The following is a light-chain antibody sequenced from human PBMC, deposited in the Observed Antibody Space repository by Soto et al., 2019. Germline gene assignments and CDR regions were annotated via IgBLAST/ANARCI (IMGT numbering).Light chain of an antibody. V-gene: IGKV1-33*01. CDR3: QQYDNPPPWT. CDR2: DAS. J-gene: IGKJ1*01. CDR1: QDISNY. Sequence: DIQMTQSPSSLSASVGDRVTITCXASQDISNYLNWYQQKPGKAPKLLIYDASNLETGVPSRFSGSGSGTDFTFTISSLQPEDIATYYCQQYDNPPPWTFGQGTKVDI.